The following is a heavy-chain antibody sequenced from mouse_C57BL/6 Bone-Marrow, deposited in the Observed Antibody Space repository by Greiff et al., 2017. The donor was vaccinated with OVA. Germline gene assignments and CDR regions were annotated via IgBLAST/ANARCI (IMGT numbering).Heavy chain of an antibody. D-gene: IGHD2-5*01. CDR3: ASGSNSWYFDV. CDR2: ISSGSSTI. Sequence: DVKLVESGGGLVKPGGSLKLSCAASGFTFSDYGMHWVRQAPEKGLEWVAYISSGSSTIYYADTVKGRFTISRDNAKNTLFLQMTSLRSEDTARYYCASGSNSWYFDVWGTGTTVTVST. V-gene: IGHV5-17*01. J-gene: IGHJ1*03. CDR1: GFTFSDYG.